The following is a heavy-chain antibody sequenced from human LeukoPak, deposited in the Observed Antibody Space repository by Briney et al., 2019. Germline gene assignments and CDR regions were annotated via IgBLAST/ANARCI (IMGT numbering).Heavy chain of an antibody. V-gene: IGHV3-48*04. D-gene: IGHD2-21*01. CDR3: ARESIRGTRDSDY. Sequence: TGGSLRLSCAASGFSFSGYSMNWVRQAPGKGLDWVSYISSGSRTIFYADSVKGRFTISRDNAKNSLYLQMNSLRAEDTAVYYCARESIRGTRDSDYWGQGTLVTVSS. CDR2: ISSGSRTI. J-gene: IGHJ4*02. CDR1: GFSFSGYS.